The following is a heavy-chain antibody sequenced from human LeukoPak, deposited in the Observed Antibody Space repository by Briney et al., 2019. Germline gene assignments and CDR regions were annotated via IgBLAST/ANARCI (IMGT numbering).Heavy chain of an antibody. CDR3: ARELAYYYGSGSYMGYYMDV. Sequence: SETLSLTCTVSGGSISSGTYYWSWIRQPAGKGLEWIGRIYISGSTNYNPSLKSRVTISVDTSKNQFSLKLSSVTAADTAVYYCARELAYYYGSGSYMGYYMDVWGKGTTVTISS. J-gene: IGHJ6*03. CDR1: GGSISSGTYY. V-gene: IGHV4-61*02. CDR2: IYISGST. D-gene: IGHD3-10*01.